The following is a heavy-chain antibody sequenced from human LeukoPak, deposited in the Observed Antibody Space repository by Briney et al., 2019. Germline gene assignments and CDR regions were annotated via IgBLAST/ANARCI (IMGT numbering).Heavy chain of an antibody. CDR2: ITPVSDLA. D-gene: IGHD3-16*01. J-gene: IGHJ4*02. CDR1: GVILSSYT. Sequence: SVKVSCKASGVILSSYTFSWVRQAPGQGLEWMGKITPVSDLAHYAQKFQGRVTFTADTHTGTTYMELRSLRSEDTAVYYCARDRGLGLADSWGQGTLVSVSS. CDR3: ARDRGLGLADS. V-gene: IGHV1-69*04.